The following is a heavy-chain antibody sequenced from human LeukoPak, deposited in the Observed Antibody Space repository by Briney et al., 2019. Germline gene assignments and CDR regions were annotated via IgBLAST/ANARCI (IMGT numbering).Heavy chain of an antibody. Sequence: SETLSLTCTVSGGSISSYYWSWLRQPPGKGLEWIGYIYYSGSTNYNPSLKSRVAISVDTSKNQFSLKLSSVTAADTAVYYCASSRYYDFWSGYLDIDYYYYGMDVWGQGTTVTVSS. CDR3: ASSRYYDFWSGYLDIDYYYYGMDV. D-gene: IGHD3-3*01. CDR2: IYYSGST. V-gene: IGHV4-59*01. J-gene: IGHJ6*02. CDR1: GGSISSYY.